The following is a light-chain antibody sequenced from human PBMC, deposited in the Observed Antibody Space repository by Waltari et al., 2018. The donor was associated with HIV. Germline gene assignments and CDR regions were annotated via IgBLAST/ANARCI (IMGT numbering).Light chain of an antibody. CDR1: QDISKY. V-gene: IGKV1-33*01. CDR2: DVS. Sequence: DLQMTSSPSSLSASIGARVTITCQESQDISKYLNWYQQKPGKAPKVVIYDVSNLETGVLSRFSGSGSGTHFTFTISSLQPEDIATYHCQQYENLPITFGQGTRVEI. CDR3: QQYENLPIT. J-gene: IGKJ5*01.